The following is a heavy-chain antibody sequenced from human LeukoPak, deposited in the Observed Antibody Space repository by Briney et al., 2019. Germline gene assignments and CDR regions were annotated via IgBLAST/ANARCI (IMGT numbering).Heavy chain of an antibody. V-gene: IGHV1-18*01. D-gene: IGHD3-3*01. J-gene: IGHJ6*03. CDR3: ARVGPALRFLLGGSNYYYYMDV. CDR2: ISAYNGNT. Sequence: ASVKVSCKASGYTFTSYGISWVRQAPGQGLEWMGWISAYNGNTNYAQKLQSRVTMTTDTSTSTAYMELRSLRSDDTAVYYCARVGPALRFLLGGSNYYYYMDVWGKGTTVTVSS. CDR1: GYTFTSYG.